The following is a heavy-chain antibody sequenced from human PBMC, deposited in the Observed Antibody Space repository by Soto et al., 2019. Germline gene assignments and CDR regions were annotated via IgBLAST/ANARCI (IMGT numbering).Heavy chain of an antibody. V-gene: IGHV3-9*01. CDR3: ASLVVRDAFDI. J-gene: IGHJ3*02. CDR2: ISWNSGSI. Sequence: PGGSLRLSCAASGFTFDDYAMHWVRQAPGKGLEWVSGISWNSGSIGYADSVKGRFTISRDNAKNSLYLQMNSLRAEDTALYYCASLVVRDAFDIWGQGTMVTVS. D-gene: IGHD2-15*01. CDR1: GFTFDDYA.